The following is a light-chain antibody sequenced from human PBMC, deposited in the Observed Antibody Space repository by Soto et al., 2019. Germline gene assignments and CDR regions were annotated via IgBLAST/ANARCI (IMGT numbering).Light chain of an antibody. CDR3: SSWDDSLDGPV. J-gene: IGLJ3*02. CDR2: SIN. Sequence: QSVLTQPPSASATPGQTVTISCSGRYSNIGSNFVSWYQRLPGTAPKLLIYSINQRPSGVPDRFSGSKSGTSASLTISGLQSEDEADCFCSSWDDSLDGPVFGGGTKVTV. V-gene: IGLV1-44*01. CDR1: YSNIGSNF.